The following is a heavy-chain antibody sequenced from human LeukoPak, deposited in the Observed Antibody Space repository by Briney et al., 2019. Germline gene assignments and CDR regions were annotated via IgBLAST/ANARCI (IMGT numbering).Heavy chain of an antibody. D-gene: IGHD6-6*01. J-gene: IGHJ4*02. CDR3: AKEPPTSLEYSSSSLSDY. CDR1: GFTFSSYA. CDR2: ISGSGGST. Sequence: PGGSLRLSCAASGFTFSSYAMSGVRQAPGKGLEGVSAISGSGGSTYYADYVKGRFTISRDNSKNTLYLQMNSLRAEDTAVYYCAKEPPTSLEYSSSSLSDYWGQGTLVTVSS. V-gene: IGHV3-23*01.